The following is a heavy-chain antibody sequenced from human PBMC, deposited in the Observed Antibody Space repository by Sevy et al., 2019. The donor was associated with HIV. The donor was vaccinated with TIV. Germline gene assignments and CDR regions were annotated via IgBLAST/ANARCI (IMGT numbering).Heavy chain of an antibody. CDR1: GYTFTGYY. D-gene: IGHD3-3*01. J-gene: IGHJ6*02. CDR3: ARKSFLEFYGMDV. V-gene: IGHV1-2*06. CDR2: INPNSGGT. Sequence: ASVKVSCKASGYTFTGYYMHWVRQAPGQGLEWMGRINPNSGGTNYAQKFQGRVTMTRDTSISTAYMELSRLGSDDTAVYYCARKSFLEFYGMDVWGQGTTVTVS.